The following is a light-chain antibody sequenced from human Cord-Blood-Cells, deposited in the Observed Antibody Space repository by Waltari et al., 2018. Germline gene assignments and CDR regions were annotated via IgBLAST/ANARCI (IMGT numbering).Light chain of an antibody. CDR3: QQRSNWPPWT. CDR1: QRVSSY. CDR2: DAS. V-gene: IGKV3-11*01. Sequence: EIVLTQSPATLSLSPGERATLSCRASQRVSSYLAWYQQKPGQAPRLLIYDASNTGTGIPAGFRCSGSGTDFSITISSLEPEDFAVYYCQQRSNWPPWTFGEGTKVEVK. J-gene: IGKJ1*01.